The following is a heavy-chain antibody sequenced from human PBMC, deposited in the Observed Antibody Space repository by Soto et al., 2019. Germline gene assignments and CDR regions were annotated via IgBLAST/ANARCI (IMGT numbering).Heavy chain of an antibody. J-gene: IGHJ5*02. V-gene: IGHV1-2*02. CDR1: GYSFTEYY. Sequence: QVHLVQSGAEVKKPGASVKVSCKASGYSFTEYYMHWVRQAPGQGLEWMGWINTKTGGTNYAQRVQGRLTMTGDTSINTAYMELSRLRSDDTAVYYCARVGPTGWFDPWGQGTVVTVSS. CDR3: ARVGPTGWFDP. CDR2: INTKTGGT.